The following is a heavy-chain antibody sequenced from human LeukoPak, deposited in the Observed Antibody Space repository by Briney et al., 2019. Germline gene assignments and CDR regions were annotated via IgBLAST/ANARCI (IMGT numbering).Heavy chain of an antibody. V-gene: IGHV1-46*01. CDR1: GYTFTSYY. D-gene: IGHD6-13*01. Sequence: ASVKVSCKASGYTFTSYYMHWVRQAPGQGLEWMGVFNPSGGSTSYPQKFQGRVTMTRDMSTTTVYMELSSLRSEDTAVYYCARDAAAHGLFDYWGPGTLVTVSS. J-gene: IGHJ4*02. CDR2: FNPSGGST. CDR3: ARDAAAHGLFDY.